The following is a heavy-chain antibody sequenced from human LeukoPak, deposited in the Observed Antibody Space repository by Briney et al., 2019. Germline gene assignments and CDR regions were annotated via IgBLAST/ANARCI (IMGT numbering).Heavy chain of an antibody. CDR1: GFTFSGYE. CDR2: IGRSAITI. V-gene: IGHV3-48*03. Sequence: GGSLRLSCAATGFTFSGYEMNWVRQAPGKGLEWISYIGRSAITIHYADSVRSRFTISRDNTNNSLFLQMSSLRAEDTGVYYCARDRFGMDVWGPGTTVTVSS. CDR3: ARDRFGMDV. J-gene: IGHJ6*02.